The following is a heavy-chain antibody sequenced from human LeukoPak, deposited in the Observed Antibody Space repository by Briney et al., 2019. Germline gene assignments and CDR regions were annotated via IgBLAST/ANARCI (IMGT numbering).Heavy chain of an antibody. D-gene: IGHD2-21*01. CDR3: AKDFRIGYSAHFDY. V-gene: IGHV3-33*06. J-gene: IGHJ4*02. CDR2: IWYDGSNK. Sequence: GGSLRLSCAASGFTFSSYGMHWVRQAPGKGLEWVAVIWYDGSNKYYADSVKGRFTISRDNSKNTLYLQMDSLRGEDTAVYYCAKDFRIGYSAHFDYWGQGALVTVSS. CDR1: GFTFSSYG.